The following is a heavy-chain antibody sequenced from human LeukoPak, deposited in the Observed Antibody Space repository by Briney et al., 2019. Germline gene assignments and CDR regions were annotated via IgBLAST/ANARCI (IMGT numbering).Heavy chain of an antibody. D-gene: IGHD3-9*01. CDR2: ISGSGGST. Sequence: GGSLRLSCAASGFTFSSYAMSCVRQAPGKGLEWVSAISGSGGSTYYADSVKGRFTISRDNSKNTLYLQMNSLRAEDTAVYYCAKHYDILTGCPYYFDCWGQGTLVTVSS. J-gene: IGHJ4*02. V-gene: IGHV3-23*01. CDR1: GFTFSSYA. CDR3: AKHYDILTGCPYYFDC.